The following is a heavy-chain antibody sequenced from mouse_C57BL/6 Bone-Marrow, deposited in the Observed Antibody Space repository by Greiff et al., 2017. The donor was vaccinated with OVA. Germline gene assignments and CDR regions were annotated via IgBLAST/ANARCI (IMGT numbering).Heavy chain of an antibody. CDR2: IDPSDSYT. CDR3: ASAVFAY. CDR1: GYNFTSYW. J-gene: IGHJ3*01. V-gene: IGHV1-50*01. Sequence: QVQLQQPGAELVKPGASVKLSCKASGYNFTSYWMQWVKQRPGQGLEWIGEIDPSDSYTNYNQKFKGKAKLTVDTSSSTAYMQLNSLTSEDSAVYYCASAVFAYWGQGTLVTVSA.